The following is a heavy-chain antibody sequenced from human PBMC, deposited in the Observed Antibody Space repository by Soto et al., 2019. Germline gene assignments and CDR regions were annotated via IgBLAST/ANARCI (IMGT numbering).Heavy chain of an antibody. J-gene: IGHJ6*02. CDR3: ARSGARPGDYYYGMDV. D-gene: IGHD3-10*01. Sequence: QVQLVQSGAEVKKPGSSVKASCKASGGTVSSYAISWVRQAPGQGLEWMGGIIPIFGTADYAQKFQGRVTITADESTSTAYMELSSLRSEDTAVYYCARSGARPGDYYYGMDVWGQGTTVTVSS. CDR2: IIPIFGTA. V-gene: IGHV1-69*12. CDR1: GGTVSSYA.